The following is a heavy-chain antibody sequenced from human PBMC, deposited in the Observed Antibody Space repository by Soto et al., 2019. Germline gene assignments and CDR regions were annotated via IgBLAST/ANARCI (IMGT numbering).Heavy chain of an antibody. CDR2: IYYSGST. D-gene: IGHD6-13*01. J-gene: IGHJ4*02. V-gene: IGHV4-59*01. CDR3: ARDVAAASV. Sequence: WIRQPPGKGLEWIGYIYYSGSTNYNPSLKSRVTISVDTSKNQFSLKLSSVTAADTAVYYCARDVAAASVWGQGTLVTVSS.